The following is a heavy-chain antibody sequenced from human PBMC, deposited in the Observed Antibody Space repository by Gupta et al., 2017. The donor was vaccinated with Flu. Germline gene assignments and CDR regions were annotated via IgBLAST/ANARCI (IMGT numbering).Heavy chain of an antibody. CDR3: ARSYSSSHAFDI. J-gene: IGHJ3*02. D-gene: IGHD6-13*01. V-gene: IGHV4-34*01. CDR2: INHSGST. CDR1: GGSFSGYY. Sequence: QVQLQQWGAGLLKPSETLSLTCAVYGGSFSGYYWSWIRQPPGKGLEWIGEINHSGSTNYNPSLKSRVTISVDTSKNQFSLKLSSVTAADTAVYYCARSYSSSHAFDIWGQGTMVTVSS.